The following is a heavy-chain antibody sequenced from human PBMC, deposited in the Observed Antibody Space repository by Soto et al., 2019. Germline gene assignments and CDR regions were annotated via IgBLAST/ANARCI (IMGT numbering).Heavy chain of an antibody. CDR2: ISGSGDST. V-gene: IGHV3-23*01. J-gene: IGHJ4*02. CDR1: GFTFSSYA. D-gene: IGHD1-26*01. CDR3: ARRGSGSYYDC. Sequence: EVQLLESGGGLVQPGGSLRLSCAASGFTFSSYAMRWVRQAPGKGLEWVSAISGSGDSTYYADSVKGRFTIARDNSKNTLYAQMNSLRAEDTAISYCARRGSGSYYDCWGQGTLATVYS.